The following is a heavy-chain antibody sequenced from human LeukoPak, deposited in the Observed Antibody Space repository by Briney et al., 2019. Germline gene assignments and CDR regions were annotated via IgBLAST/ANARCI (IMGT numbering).Heavy chain of an antibody. CDR3: ATYSSSPDDEHFYYYMDV. J-gene: IGHJ6*03. Sequence: GSSVRVSCKASGGTLSSFAISWVRQAPGQGLEWMGGIIPIFDSGDYAQKFQGRVTINTDESTSTAYMELSSLTSEDTAVYYCATYSSSPDDEHFYYYMDVWGEGTTVTVSS. V-gene: IGHV1-69*05. CDR2: IIPIFDSG. D-gene: IGHD6-6*01. CDR1: GGTLSSFA.